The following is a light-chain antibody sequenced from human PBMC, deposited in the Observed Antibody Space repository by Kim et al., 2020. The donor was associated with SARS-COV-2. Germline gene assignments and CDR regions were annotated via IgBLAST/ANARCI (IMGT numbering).Light chain of an antibody. CDR2: QDS. J-gene: IGLJ2*01. Sequence: VSPEQTATITCSVDKLGDKYPCWYQQKPGQSPVLVIYQDSKRPSGIPERFSGSNSGNTATLTISGTQAMDEADYYCQAWDSSTVVFGGGTQLTVL. V-gene: IGLV3-1*01. CDR3: QAWDSSTVV. CDR1: KLGDKY.